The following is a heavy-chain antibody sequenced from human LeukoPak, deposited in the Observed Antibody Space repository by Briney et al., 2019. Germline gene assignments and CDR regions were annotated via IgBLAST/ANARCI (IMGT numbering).Heavy chain of an antibody. CDR3: ARGLLYGDYAPFDY. CDR2: IYHSGST. D-gene: IGHD4-17*01. CDR1: GGSISSSNW. Sequence: SGTLSLTCAVSGGSISSSNWWSWVRQPPGKGLEWIGGIYHSGSTNYNPSLKSRVTISVDTSKNQFSLKLSSVTAADTAVYYCARGLLYGDYAPFDYWGQGTLVTVSS. J-gene: IGHJ4*02. V-gene: IGHV4-4*02.